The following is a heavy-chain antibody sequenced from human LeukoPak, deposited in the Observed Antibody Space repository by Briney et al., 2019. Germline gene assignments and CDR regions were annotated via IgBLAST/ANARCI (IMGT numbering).Heavy chain of an antibody. V-gene: IGHV4-31*03. CDR1: GGSITSGGYF. J-gene: IGHJ4*02. Sequence: PSETLSLTCTVSGGSITSGGYFWSWIRQHPGKGLEWIGHISYSGNTYYNPSLKSRLTISVDTSKNQFSLKLSSVTAADTAVYYCARSFGESYFDYWGQGILVTVSS. CDR3: ARSFGESYFDY. CDR2: ISYSGNT. D-gene: IGHD3-10*01.